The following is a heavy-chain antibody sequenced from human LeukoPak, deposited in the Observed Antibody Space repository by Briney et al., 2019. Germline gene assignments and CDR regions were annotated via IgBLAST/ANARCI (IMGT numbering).Heavy chain of an antibody. V-gene: IGHV4-4*07. CDR2: IYTSGST. CDR1: GGSISSYY. Sequence: SETLSLTCTVSGGSISSYYWSWVRQPAGKGLEWIGRIYTSGSTNYNPPLKSRVTMSVDTSKNQFSLKLSSVTAADTAVYYCARYSSSWYLGAFDIWGQGTMVTVSS. CDR3: ARYSSSWYLGAFDI. J-gene: IGHJ3*02. D-gene: IGHD6-13*01.